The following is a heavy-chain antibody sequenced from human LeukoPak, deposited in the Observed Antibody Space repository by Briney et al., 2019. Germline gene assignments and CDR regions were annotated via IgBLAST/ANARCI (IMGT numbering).Heavy chain of an antibody. CDR2: FDSENGGT. Sequence: ASVKVSCKVSGYTITELSMLWVRQAPGKGLEWMGGFDSENGGTIYAQKFQGRVSLTEDTSTDTAYMELSSLRSEDTAVYYCATSGSYCNSNDCYVAFDPWGQGTLVTVSS. CDR3: ATSGSYCNSNDCYVAFDP. V-gene: IGHV1-24*01. J-gene: IGHJ5*02. D-gene: IGHD2-21*02. CDR1: GYTITELS.